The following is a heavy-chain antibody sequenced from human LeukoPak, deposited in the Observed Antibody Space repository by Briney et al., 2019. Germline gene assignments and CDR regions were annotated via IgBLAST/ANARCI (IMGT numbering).Heavy chain of an antibody. Sequence: GGSLRLSCAASGFTFDDYAMHWVRHTPGKGLEWVSGISWNSGSIGYADSVKGRFTISRDNAKNSLYLQMNSLRAEDTAVYYCARDLSIAAAAVFDYWGQGTLVTVSS. CDR3: ARDLSIAAAAVFDY. D-gene: IGHD6-13*01. CDR2: ISWNSGSI. CDR1: GFTFDDYA. J-gene: IGHJ4*02. V-gene: IGHV3-9*01.